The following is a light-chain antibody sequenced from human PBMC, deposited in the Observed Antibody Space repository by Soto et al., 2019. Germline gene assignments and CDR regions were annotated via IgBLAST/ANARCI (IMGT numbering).Light chain of an antibody. Sequence: IVLAQSLVTLPLSPGERATLFCRASQSVSSSYLAWYQQKPGQAPRLLIYDASNRATGIPDRFSGSGSGTDFTLTISRLEPEDFAVYYCQQYGSSPPITFGQGTRLEI. CDR2: DAS. V-gene: IGKV3-20*01. J-gene: IGKJ5*01. CDR3: QQYGSSPPIT. CDR1: QSVSSSY.